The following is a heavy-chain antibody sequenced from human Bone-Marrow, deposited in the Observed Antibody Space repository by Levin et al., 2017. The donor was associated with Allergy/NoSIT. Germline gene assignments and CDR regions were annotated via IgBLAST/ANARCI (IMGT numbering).Heavy chain of an antibody. V-gene: IGHV3-74*01. Sequence: EASVKVSCAASGFTFSTYWMHWVRQAPGMGLVWVSRINSDGSTSNNADSVKGRFTISRDNAKNTLYLQMNSLRAEDTAVYYCARERGDYWGQGTLVTVSS. CDR3: ARERGDY. CDR2: INSDGSTS. CDR1: GFTFSTYW. J-gene: IGHJ4*02.